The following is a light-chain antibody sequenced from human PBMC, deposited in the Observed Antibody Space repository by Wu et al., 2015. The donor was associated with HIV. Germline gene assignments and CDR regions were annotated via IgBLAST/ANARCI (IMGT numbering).Light chain of an antibody. CDR3: QQRSNSAP. CDR2: DAS. Sequence: EIVLTQSPATLSLSPGERATLSCRASQSVSSYLAWYQQKPGQAPRLLIYDASNRATGIPARFSGSGPGTDFTFTISSLEPEDFAVYYCQQRSNSAPFGGGTKVEIK. V-gene: IGKV3D-11*02. CDR1: QSVSSY. J-gene: IGKJ4*01.